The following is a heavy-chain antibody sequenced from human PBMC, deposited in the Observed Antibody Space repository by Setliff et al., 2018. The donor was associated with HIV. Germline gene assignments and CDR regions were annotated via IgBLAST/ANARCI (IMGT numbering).Heavy chain of an antibody. CDR3: VRGGSWGII. D-gene: IGHD3-16*01. J-gene: IGHJ3*02. CDR1: GYSISTGYN. CDR2: MHHSGGT. V-gene: IGHV4-38-2*02. Sequence: ETLSLTCTVSGYSISTGYNWGCIRQPPGKGLEWIGSMHHSGGTYYNPSLKTRVTISLDTSKNQFSLNLSSVTAADTAVYYCVRGGSWGIIWGQGTVVTV.